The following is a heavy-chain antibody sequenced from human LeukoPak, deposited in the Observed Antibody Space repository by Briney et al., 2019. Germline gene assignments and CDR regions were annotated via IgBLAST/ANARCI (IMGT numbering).Heavy chain of an antibody. V-gene: IGHV3-30-3*01. CDR1: GFPFSSYG. D-gene: IGHD3-3*01. Sequence: GGSLRLSCAASGFPFSSYGMHWVRQAPGKGLEWVAVISYDGSKKYYADSVKGRLIISRDKSKITLYLQMNSLRAEDTAVYYCARDADEAYDFWSGYSNKGWFDPWGQGTLVTVSS. CDR2: ISYDGSKK. J-gene: IGHJ5*02. CDR3: ARDADEAYDFWSGYSNKGWFDP.